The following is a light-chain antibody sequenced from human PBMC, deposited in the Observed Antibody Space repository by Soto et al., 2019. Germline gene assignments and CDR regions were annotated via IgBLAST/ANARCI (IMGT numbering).Light chain of an antibody. CDR1: QSVSIY. CDR2: DAS. CDR3: QQRSD. Sequence: EIVLTQSRATLSLSPGESATLSCRASQSVSIYLAWYQQKPGQAPRLLIYDASNRATGIPARFSGSGSGTDFTLTISSLEPEDFAVYYCQQRSDFGQGTRLEI. V-gene: IGKV3-11*01. J-gene: IGKJ5*01.